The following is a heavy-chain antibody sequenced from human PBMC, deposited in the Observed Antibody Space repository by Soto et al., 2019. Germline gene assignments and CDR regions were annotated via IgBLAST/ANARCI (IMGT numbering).Heavy chain of an antibody. CDR3: ARDHMVRGVAYYYGMDV. V-gene: IGHV3-21*01. Sequence: PGGSLRLSCAASGFTFSSYSMNWVRQAPGKGLEWVSSISSSSSYIYYADSVKGRFTISRDNAKNSLYLQMNSLRAEDTAVYYCARDHMVRGVAYYYGMDVWGQGTTVTVSS. D-gene: IGHD3-10*01. J-gene: IGHJ6*02. CDR1: GFTFSSYS. CDR2: ISSSSSYI.